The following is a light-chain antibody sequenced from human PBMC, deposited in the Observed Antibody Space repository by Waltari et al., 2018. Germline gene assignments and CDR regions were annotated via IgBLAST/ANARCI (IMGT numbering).Light chain of an antibody. CDR1: DIGAKR. CDR3: QVWDSDGDYVV. J-gene: IGLJ2*01. CDR2: DDT. Sequence: SSVLTQPPSVSVAPGQTARITCGGSDIGAKRVPWYQHKTGQAPPLVVYDDTDRPSGIPGRISGSNSGYTATLSITRVEAGDEADYYCQVWDSDGDYVVFGGGTKLIVL. V-gene: IGLV3-21*02.